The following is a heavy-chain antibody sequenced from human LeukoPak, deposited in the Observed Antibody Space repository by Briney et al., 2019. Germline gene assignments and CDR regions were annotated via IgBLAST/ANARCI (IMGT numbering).Heavy chain of an antibody. J-gene: IGHJ4*02. Sequence: ASVKVSCKASGYTFTGYYIHWVRQAPGQGLEWMGWINPNNDYTFYAQNFQGRATLTRDTSINTVYLDLSGFTSDDTALYYCAVAPGDYWGQGPLVIVSA. V-gene: IGHV1-2*02. CDR2: INPNNDYT. D-gene: IGHD2-21*01. CDR1: GYTFTGYY. CDR3: AVAPGDY.